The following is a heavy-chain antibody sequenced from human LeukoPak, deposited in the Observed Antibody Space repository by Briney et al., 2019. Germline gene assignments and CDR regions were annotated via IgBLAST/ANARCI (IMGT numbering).Heavy chain of an antibody. D-gene: IGHD2/OR15-2a*01. V-gene: IGHV1-18*01. CDR2: ISAYNGNT. CDR1: GYTFTSYD. J-gene: IGHJ3*02. Sequence: ASVKVSCKASGYTFTSYDINWVRQATGQGLEWMGWISAYNGNTNSAQKLQGRVTMTTDTSTSTAYMELRSLKSDDTAMYYCARDRVRRSTTGGAFDIWGQGTMVTVSS. CDR3: ARDRVRRSTTGGAFDI.